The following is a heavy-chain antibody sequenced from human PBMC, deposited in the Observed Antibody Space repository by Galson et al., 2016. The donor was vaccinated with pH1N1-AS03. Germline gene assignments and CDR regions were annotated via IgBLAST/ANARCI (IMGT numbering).Heavy chain of an antibody. J-gene: IGHJ5*02. CDR1: GYTFTNYD. CDR2: MNPDTANA. Sequence: SVKVSCKASGYTFTNYDINWVRQAPAQGLEWTGWMNPDTANAGYAEKFQGRVTMTRNTSISTAYMELSSLRSEDTAVYSCARAPTKYYEIWTGYSRVWFDPGGEGTPVAGSS. D-gene: IGHD3-9*01. CDR3: ARAPTKYYEIWTGYSRVWFDP. V-gene: IGHV1-8*01.